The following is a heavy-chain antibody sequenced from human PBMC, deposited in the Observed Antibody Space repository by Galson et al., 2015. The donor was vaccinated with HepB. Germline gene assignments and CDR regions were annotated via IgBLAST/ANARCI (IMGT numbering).Heavy chain of an antibody. D-gene: IGHD3-10*01. Sequence: SLRLSCAASGFTFSSYAMHWVRQAPGKGLEWVAVISYDGSNKYYADSVKGRFTISRDNSKNTPYLQMNSLRAEDTAVYYCARRALRGVGSPAGNYFDYWGQGTLVTVSS. J-gene: IGHJ4*02. CDR2: ISYDGSNK. CDR3: ARRALRGVGSPAGNYFDY. V-gene: IGHV3-30*04. CDR1: GFTFSSYA.